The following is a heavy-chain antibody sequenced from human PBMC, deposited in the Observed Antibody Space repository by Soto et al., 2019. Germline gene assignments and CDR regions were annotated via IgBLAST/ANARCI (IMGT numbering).Heavy chain of an antibody. CDR1: GFTFSSHW. CDR2: IKSDGSST. CDR3: ARDRPEILNPTDHPMFDY. V-gene: IGHV3-74*01. Sequence: EVQLVESGGGLVQPGGSLRLSCAASGFTFSSHWMHWVRQVPGKGLVWVSRIKSDGSSTAYADSVKGRFTISRDNAKNTLYLQMNILRVEDSAVYYCARDRPEILNPTDHPMFDYWGQGTLVTVSS. J-gene: IGHJ4*02. D-gene: IGHD6-6*01.